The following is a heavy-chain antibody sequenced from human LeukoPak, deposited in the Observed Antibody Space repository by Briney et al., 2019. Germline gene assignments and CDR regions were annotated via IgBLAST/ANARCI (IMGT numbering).Heavy chain of an antibody. CDR3: ARRYGGNGHNYFDY. V-gene: IGHV4-39*01. J-gene: IGHJ4*02. D-gene: IGHD1-26*01. CDR1: GGSITTSNYY. CDR2: IFYTGSA. Sequence: SETLSLTCTVSGGSITTSNYYWGWIRQPPGKGLEWIGSIFYTGSAYYSPSLKSRVSILRDTSKNQFSLKLNSVTAADTAVYYCARRYGGNGHNYFDYWGQGTLVTVSS.